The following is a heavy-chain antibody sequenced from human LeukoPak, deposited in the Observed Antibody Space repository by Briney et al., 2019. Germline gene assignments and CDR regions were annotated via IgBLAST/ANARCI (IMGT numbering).Heavy chain of an antibody. CDR1: GFTFSSYW. D-gene: IGHD1-26*01. J-gene: IGHJ4*02. V-gene: IGHV3-74*01. CDR2: IDTDESFT. CDR3: IRGTVGAPGNDY. Sequence: GGSLRLSCAASGFTFSSYWMHWVRQAPGKGVVWVSRIDTDESFTCYADSVRGRFTISRDNAKNTLYLQMSTLRAEDTAVYYCIRGTVGAPGNDYWGQGTLVTVSS.